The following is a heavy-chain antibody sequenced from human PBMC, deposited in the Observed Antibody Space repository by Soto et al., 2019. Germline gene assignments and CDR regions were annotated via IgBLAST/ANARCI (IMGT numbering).Heavy chain of an antibody. Sequence: HPGGSLRLSCAASGFTFSSYAMSWVRQAPGKGLEWVSAISGSGGSTYYADSVKGRFTISRDNSKNTLYLQMNSLRAEDTAVYYCAKGLPNPSHSNYERAWFDPWGQGTLVTVSS. CDR1: GFTFSSYA. D-gene: IGHD4-4*01. CDR2: ISGSGGST. CDR3: AKGLPNPSHSNYERAWFDP. J-gene: IGHJ5*02. V-gene: IGHV3-23*01.